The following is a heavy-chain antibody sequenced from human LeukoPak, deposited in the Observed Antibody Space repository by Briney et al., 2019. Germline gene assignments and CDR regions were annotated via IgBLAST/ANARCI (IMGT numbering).Heavy chain of an antibody. Sequence: PGASLRLSCAASGFTFSSYAMSWVRQAPGKGLEWVSAISGSGGSTYYADSVKGRFTISRDNSKNTLYLQMNSLRAEDTAVYYCAKGRSSMIVVVICDCWGQGTLVTVSS. D-gene: IGHD3-22*01. CDR1: GFTFSSYA. V-gene: IGHV3-23*01. J-gene: IGHJ4*02. CDR2: ISGSGGST. CDR3: AKGRSSMIVVVICDC.